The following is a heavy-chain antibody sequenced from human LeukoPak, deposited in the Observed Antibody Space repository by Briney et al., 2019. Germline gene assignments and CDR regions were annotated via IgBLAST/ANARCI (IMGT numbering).Heavy chain of an antibody. CDR2: ISAYNGNT. V-gene: IGHV1-18*01. J-gene: IGHJ6*02. Sequence: ASVKVSCKASGYTFISYGISWVRQAPGQGLEWMGWISAYNGNTKYAQKFQGRVTMTTGTSTSTAYMELRSLRSDDTAVYYCARDRVVVVPAAMPGDSYNGMDVWGQGTTVTVSS. CDR3: ARDRVVVVPAAMPGDSYNGMDV. D-gene: IGHD2-2*01. CDR1: GYTFISYG.